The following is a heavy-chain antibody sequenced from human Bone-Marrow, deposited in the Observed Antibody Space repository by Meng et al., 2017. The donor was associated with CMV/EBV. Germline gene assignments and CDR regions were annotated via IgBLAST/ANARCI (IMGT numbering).Heavy chain of an antibody. D-gene: IGHD6-19*01. Sequence: SVKVSCKASGDTFSNYAISWVRQAPGQGLEWLGGIIPLLNIGNYAQKFQGRVTMTRDTSTSTVYMELSSLRSDDTAVYYCARDLLQWLDPAYYYYGLDVWGQGTTVTVSS. CDR3: ARDLLQWLDPAYYYYGLDV. CDR2: IIPLLNIG. V-gene: IGHV1-69*10. J-gene: IGHJ6*02. CDR1: GDTFSNYA.